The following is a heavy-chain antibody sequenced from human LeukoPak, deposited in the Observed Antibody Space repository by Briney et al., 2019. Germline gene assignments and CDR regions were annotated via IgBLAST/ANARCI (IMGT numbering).Heavy chain of an antibody. D-gene: IGHD4-23*01. Sequence: GGYLRLSCAASGFTFSNYGIPWVRQAPGKGLEWVAFIWYDGSNKYYADSVKGRFTISRDNSKNTLYLQMNSLRAEDRAGYYCAKDSGGNQFSYYLDVWGKGTRVTV. CDR2: IWYDGSNK. CDR1: GFTFSNYG. V-gene: IGHV3-30*02. J-gene: IGHJ6*03. CDR3: AKDSGGNQFSYYLDV.